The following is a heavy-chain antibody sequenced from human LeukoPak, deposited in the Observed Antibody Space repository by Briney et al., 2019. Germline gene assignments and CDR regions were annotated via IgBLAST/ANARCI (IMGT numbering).Heavy chain of an antibody. V-gene: IGHV3-23*01. CDR2: ISGSGGTT. CDR1: GFIFSNVW. CDR3: AKRGLL. J-gene: IGHJ4*02. D-gene: IGHD3-10*01. Sequence: GSLRLSCEASGFIFSNVWMSWVRQVPGKGLEWVSVISGSGGTTYYADSVKGRFTISRDNSKNTLYLQMNSLRAEDTAVYYCAKRGLLWGQGTLVTVSS.